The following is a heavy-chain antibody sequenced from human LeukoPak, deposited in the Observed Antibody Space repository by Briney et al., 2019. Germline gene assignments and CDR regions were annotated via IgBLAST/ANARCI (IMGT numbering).Heavy chain of an antibody. V-gene: IGHV4-34*01. CDR2: INHSGST. CDR3: ARGPVVGTGTTRVFDY. J-gene: IGHJ4*02. CDR1: GGSFSGYY. D-gene: IGHD1-7*01. Sequence: SETLSPTCAVHGGSFSGYYWSWIRQPPGKGLEWIGAINHSGSTNYNPSLKSRVTISVDTSKNQFSLKLSSVTAADTAVYYCARGPVVGTGTTRVFDYWGQGTLVTVSS.